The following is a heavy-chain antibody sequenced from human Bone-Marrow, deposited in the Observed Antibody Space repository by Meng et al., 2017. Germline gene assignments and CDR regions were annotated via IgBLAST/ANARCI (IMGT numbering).Heavy chain of an antibody. CDR3: ARDIWGYATSFDR. CDR1: GFTFSSYW. D-gene: IGHD3-16*01. J-gene: IGHJ4*02. CDR2: IKQDGSEK. Sequence: GGSLRLSCAASGFTFSSYWMSWVRQAPGKGLEWVANIKQDGSEKYYVDSVKGRFTISRDNAKNSLYLQMNSLRAEDTAVYYCARDIWGYATSFDRWGQGTLVTVSS. V-gene: IGHV3-7*01.